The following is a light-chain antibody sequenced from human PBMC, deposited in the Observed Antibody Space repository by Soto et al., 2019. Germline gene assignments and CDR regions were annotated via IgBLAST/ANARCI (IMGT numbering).Light chain of an antibody. CDR1: SSDVGSYSL. V-gene: IGLV2-23*01. J-gene: IGLJ3*02. CDR2: EGS. Sequence: QSALTQPASVSGSPGQSITVSCTGTSSDVGSYSLVSWYHQSPGKAPKLVIYEGSKRPSGVSNRLSGSKSGNTASLTISGLQAEDEGDYYCAVWDDNLNGWVFGGGTKVTVL. CDR3: AVWDDNLNGWV.